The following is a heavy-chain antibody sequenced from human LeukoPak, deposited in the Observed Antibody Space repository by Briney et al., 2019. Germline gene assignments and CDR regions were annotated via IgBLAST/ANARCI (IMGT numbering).Heavy chain of an antibody. V-gene: IGHV1-8*03. Sequence: ASVKVSCKASGYTFTSYDINWVRQATGQGLEWMGWMNPNSGNTGYAQKFQGRVTITRNTSISTAYMELSSLRAEDTAVYYCAKTSGDSLHLPLDYWGQGTLVTVSS. CDR3: AKTSGDSLHLPLDY. CDR1: GYTFTSYD. J-gene: IGHJ4*02. D-gene: IGHD4-17*01. CDR2: MNPNSGNT.